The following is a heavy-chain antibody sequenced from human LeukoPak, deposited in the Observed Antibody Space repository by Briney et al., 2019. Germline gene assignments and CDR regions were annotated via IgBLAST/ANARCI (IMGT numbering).Heavy chain of an antibody. V-gene: IGHV1-69*05. J-gene: IGHJ4*02. D-gene: IGHD1-26*01. CDR3: ARDRSGSYYFLSYFDY. CDR2: IIPIFGTA. CDR1: GGTFSSYA. Sequence: GASVKVSCKASGGTFSSYAISWVRQAPGQGLEWMGGIIPIFGTANYAQKLQGRVTMTTDTSTSTAYMELRSLRSDDTAVYYCARDRSGSYYFLSYFDYWGQGTLVTVSS.